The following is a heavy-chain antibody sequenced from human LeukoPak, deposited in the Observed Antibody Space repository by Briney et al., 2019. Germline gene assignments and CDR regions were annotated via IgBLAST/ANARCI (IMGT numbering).Heavy chain of an antibody. CDR2: IRYDGSNK. CDR3: AKDPGGPKDGDNGNDAFDI. D-gene: IGHD4-17*01. Sequence: GGSLRLSCAASGFTFSSYVMHWVRQAPGKGLEWVAFIRYDGSNKYYADSVKGRFTISRDNSKNTLYLQMNSLRAEDTAVYYCAKDPGGPKDGDNGNDAFDIWGQGAMVTVSS. J-gene: IGHJ3*02. CDR1: GFTFSSYV. V-gene: IGHV3-30*02.